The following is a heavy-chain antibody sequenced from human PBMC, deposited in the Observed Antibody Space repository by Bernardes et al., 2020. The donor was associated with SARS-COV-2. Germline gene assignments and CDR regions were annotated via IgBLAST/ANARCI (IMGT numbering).Heavy chain of an antibody. CDR1: GFTFSSYS. CDR3: ARIRTYSYDLMGGMDV. Sequence: GGSLRLSCAASGFTFSSYSMNWVRQAPGKGLEWVSYISSSSTIYYADSVKGRFTISRDNAKNSLYLQMNSLRAEDTAVYYCARIRTYSYDLMGGMDVWGQGTTVTVSS. CDR2: ISSSSTI. D-gene: IGHD5-18*01. J-gene: IGHJ6*02. V-gene: IGHV3-48*01.